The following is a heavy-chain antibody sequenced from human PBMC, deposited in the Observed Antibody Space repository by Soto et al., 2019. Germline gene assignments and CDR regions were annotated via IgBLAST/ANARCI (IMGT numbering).Heavy chain of an antibody. CDR2: IYSGGST. CDR1: GFTVSSNY. Sequence: GGSLRLSCAASGFTVSSNYMSWVRQAPGKGLEWVSVIYSGGSTYYADSVKGRFTISRDNSKNTLYLQMNSLRAEDTAVYYCARDQPPTYCSSTSCQAYYYYYMDVWGKGTTVTVSS. J-gene: IGHJ6*03. D-gene: IGHD2-2*01. V-gene: IGHV3-66*01. CDR3: ARDQPPTYCSSTSCQAYYYYYMDV.